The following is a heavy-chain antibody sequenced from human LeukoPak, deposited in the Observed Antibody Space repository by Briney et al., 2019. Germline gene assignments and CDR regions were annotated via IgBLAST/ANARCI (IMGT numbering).Heavy chain of an antibody. V-gene: IGHV4-34*01. CDR1: GGSFSGYY. D-gene: IGHD1-26*01. CDR2: INQSGST. Sequence: KPSETLSLTCAVYGGSFSGYYWSWIRQPPGKGLEWIGEINQSGSTKYNPSLSSRLLISVDKSKNQFSLKLTSVTAADTAMYYCASPSGRQYADALDIWGQGRMVIVSS. CDR3: ASPSGRQYADALDI. J-gene: IGHJ3*02.